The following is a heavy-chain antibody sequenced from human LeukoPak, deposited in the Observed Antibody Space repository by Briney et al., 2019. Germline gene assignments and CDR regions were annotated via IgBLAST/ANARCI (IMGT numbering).Heavy chain of an antibody. CDR2: TSSSSSYI. Sequence: GGSLRLSCAASGFTFSSYSMNWVRQAPGKGLEWVSSTSSSSSYIYYADSVKGRFTISRDNAKNSLYLQMNSLRAEDTAVYYCARVSGSGSDFDYWGQGTLVTVSS. D-gene: IGHD3-10*01. CDR1: GFTFSSYS. V-gene: IGHV3-21*01. CDR3: ARVSGSGSDFDY. J-gene: IGHJ4*02.